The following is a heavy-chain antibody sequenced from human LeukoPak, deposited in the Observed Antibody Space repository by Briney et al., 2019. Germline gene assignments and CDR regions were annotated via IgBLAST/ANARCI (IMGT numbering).Heavy chain of an antibody. CDR2: VSHSGNT. J-gene: IGHJ4*02. CDR3: ARAGSGWSFDY. V-gene: IGHV4-59*02. Sequence: SETLSLTCTVSGGSVSTYYWSWIRQPPGKELEWVGYVSHSGNTNCNPSLKSRLTMSLDTSKNHFSLRLSSVNAADTAVYYCARAGSGWSFDYWGQGSLVTVSS. D-gene: IGHD6-19*01. CDR1: GGSVSTYY.